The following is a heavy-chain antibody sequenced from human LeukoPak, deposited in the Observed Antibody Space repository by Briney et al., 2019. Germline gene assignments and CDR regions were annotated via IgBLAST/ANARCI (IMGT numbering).Heavy chain of an antibody. D-gene: IGHD6-13*01. CDR3: AKDIVAAGLFFDY. J-gene: IGHJ4*02. CDR2: ISNSGGTT. CDR1: GFIFSEYY. Sequence: GGSLRLSCAASGFIFSEYYMGWIRQAPGKGLEWVSYISNSGGTTYYADSVKGRFTISRDDAKNSLFLQMNSLRAEDTAIYYCAKDIVAAGLFFDYWGQGILVTVSS. V-gene: IGHV3-11*01.